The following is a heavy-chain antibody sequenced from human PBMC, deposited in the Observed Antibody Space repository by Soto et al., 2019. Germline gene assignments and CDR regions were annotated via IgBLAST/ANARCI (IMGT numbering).Heavy chain of an antibody. CDR3: ARGGLGTERYFDY. J-gene: IGHJ4*02. D-gene: IGHD3-9*01. CDR1: GFTFSNYA. Sequence: EVQLVESGGGLVQPGGSLRLSCAASGFTFSNYAMHWVRQAPGKGLEYVSAISDNGGSKFHGNFVRGRFTISRDNSKNTLYLQMGSLSPDDMAVYYCARGGLGTERYFDYWGQGTLVTVSS. V-gene: IGHV3-64*01. CDR2: ISDNGGSK.